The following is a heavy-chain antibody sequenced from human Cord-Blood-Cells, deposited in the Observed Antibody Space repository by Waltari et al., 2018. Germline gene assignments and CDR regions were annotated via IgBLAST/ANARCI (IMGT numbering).Heavy chain of an antibody. CDR1: GFTVSSNY. D-gene: IGHD5-12*01. V-gene: IGHV3-53*01. CDR3: ARGYSGYDYAFDI. J-gene: IGHJ3*02. CDR2: IYRGGST. Sequence: EVQLVESGGGLIQPGGSLRLSCAASGFTVSSNYMSWVRQAPGKGVEWVSFIYRGGSTYYAAAWKGRFTISRDNSKNTLYLQMNSLRAEDTAVYYCARGYSGYDYAFDIWGQGTMVTVSS.